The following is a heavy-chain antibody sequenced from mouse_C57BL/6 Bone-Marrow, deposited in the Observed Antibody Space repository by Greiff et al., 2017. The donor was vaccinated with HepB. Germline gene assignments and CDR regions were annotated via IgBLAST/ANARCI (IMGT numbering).Heavy chain of an antibody. CDR1: GYTFTDYY. J-gene: IGHJ1*03. CDR3: ARSHYYGSSLWYFDV. CDR2: INPYNGGT. Sequence: EVKLVESGPVLVKPGASVKMSCKASGYTFTDYYMNWVKQSHGKSLEWIGVINPYNGGTSYNQKFKGKATLTVDKSSSTAYMELNSLTSEDSAVYYCARSHYYGSSLWYFDVWGTGTTVTVSS. D-gene: IGHD1-1*01. V-gene: IGHV1-19*01.